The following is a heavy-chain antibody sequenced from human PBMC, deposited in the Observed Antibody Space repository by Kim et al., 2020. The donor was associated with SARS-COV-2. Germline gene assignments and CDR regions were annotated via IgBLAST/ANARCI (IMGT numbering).Heavy chain of an antibody. D-gene: IGHD6-13*01. CDR1: GGTFSSYA. CDR3: AMEWGSIAAAGSTGYYYYGMDV. J-gene: IGHJ6*02. CDR2: IIPIFGTA. Sequence: SVKVSCKASGGTFSSYAISWVRQAPGQGLEWMGGIIPIFGTANYAQKFQGRVTITADESTSTAYMELSSLRSEDTAVYYCAMEWGSIAAAGSTGYYYYGMDVWGQGTTVTVSS. V-gene: IGHV1-69*13.